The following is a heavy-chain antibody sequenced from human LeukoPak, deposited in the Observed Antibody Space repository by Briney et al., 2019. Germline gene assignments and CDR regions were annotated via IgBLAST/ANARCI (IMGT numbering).Heavy chain of an antibody. Sequence: PSETLSLTCTVSGGSISSSSYYWGWIRQPPGKGLEWIGSIYYSGSTYYSPSLKSRVTISVDTTKNQFSLKLSSVTAADTAVYYCARHPIHYYGSGTSDYWGQGTLVTVSS. D-gene: IGHD3-10*01. CDR2: IYYSGST. J-gene: IGHJ4*02. V-gene: IGHV4-39*01. CDR3: ARHPIHYYGSGTSDY. CDR1: GGSISSSSYY.